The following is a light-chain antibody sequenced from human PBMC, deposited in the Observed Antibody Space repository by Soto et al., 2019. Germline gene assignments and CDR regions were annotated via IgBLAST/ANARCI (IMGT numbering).Light chain of an antibody. J-gene: IGKJ1*01. CDR2: DAS. V-gene: IGKV1-33*01. CDR3: QQYENLWT. CDR1: QSISNS. Sequence: DIQMTQSPSTLSASVGDRVTITCRASQSISNSLAWYQHKAGRAPKALIYDASKLETGVPSRFSGSGSGTDFTFTISSLQPEDIATYYCQQYENLWTFGQGTKVDIK.